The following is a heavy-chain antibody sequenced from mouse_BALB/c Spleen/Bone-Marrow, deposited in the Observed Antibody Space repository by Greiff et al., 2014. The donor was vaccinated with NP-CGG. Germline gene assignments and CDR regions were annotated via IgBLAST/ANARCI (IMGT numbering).Heavy chain of an antibody. CDR3: ARGAYYRYDGFAY. J-gene: IGHJ3*01. V-gene: IGHV1-87*01. Sequence: VQLQESGAELARPGASVKLSCKASGYTFSSYCMQWVKQRPGQGLEWIGSIYPGDGGTRYTQKFKGKATLTADKSSSTAYMQLSSLASEDSAVYYCARGAYYRYDGFAYRGQGTLVTVSA. CDR1: GYTFSSYC. D-gene: IGHD2-14*01. CDR2: IYPGDGGT.